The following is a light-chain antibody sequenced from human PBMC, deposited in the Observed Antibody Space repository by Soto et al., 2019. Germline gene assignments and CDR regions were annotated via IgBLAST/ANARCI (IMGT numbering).Light chain of an antibody. CDR1: QSVSSY. V-gene: IGKV3-11*01. CDR2: EAS. J-gene: IGKJ5*01. CDR3: QQRSNWIT. Sequence: EIVMTQSPATLAVSPGERATLSCRASQSVSSYLAWYQQKPGQAPRLLMYEASNRATGIPARFSGGGSGTDFTLTISSLEPEDFAVYYCQQRSNWITFGQGTRLEIK.